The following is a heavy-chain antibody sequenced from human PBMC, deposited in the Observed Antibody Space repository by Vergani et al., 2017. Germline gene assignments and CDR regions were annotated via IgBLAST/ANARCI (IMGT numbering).Heavy chain of an antibody. CDR3: ARDHWGQIDY. Sequence: VQLVESGGGLVQPGGSLRLSCAASGFTFSSYAMSWVRQAPGKGLEWIGYIYYSGSTNYNPSLKSRVTISVDTSKNQFSLKLSSVTAADTAVYYCARDHWGQIDYWGQGTLVTVSS. D-gene: IGHD7-27*01. V-gene: IGHV4-59*01. J-gene: IGHJ4*02. CDR1: GFTFSSYA. CDR2: IYYSGST.